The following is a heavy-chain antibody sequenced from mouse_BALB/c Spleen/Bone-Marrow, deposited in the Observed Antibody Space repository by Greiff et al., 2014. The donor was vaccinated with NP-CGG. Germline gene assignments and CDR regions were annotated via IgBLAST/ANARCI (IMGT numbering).Heavy chain of an antibody. CDR1: GYTFTSYN. CDR3: ATLYAMDY. CDR2: IYPGNGDT. Sequence: SGAELAKPGASVKMSCKASGYTFTSYNMHWVKQTPGQGLEWIGAIYPGNGDTSYNQKFKGKATLTADKSSSTAYMQLSSLTSEDSAVYYCATLYAMDYWGQGTSVTVSS. V-gene: IGHV1-12*01. J-gene: IGHJ4*01.